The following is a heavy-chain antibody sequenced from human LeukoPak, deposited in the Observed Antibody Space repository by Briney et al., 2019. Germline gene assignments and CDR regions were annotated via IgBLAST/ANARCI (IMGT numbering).Heavy chain of an antibody. CDR3: ATTRDGYYSFDY. D-gene: IGHD5-24*01. CDR1: GFTFSSYS. Sequence: PGGSLRLSCAASGFTFSSYSLNWVRQAPGKGLEWVSYISGSSSTIYYADSVKGRFTISRDNAKNSLYLRMNSLRDEDTAVYYCATTRDGYYSFDYWGQGTLVTVSS. CDR2: ISGSSSTI. J-gene: IGHJ4*02. V-gene: IGHV3-48*02.